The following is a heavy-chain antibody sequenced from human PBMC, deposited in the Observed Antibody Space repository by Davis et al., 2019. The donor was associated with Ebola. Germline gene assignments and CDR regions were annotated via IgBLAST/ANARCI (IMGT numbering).Heavy chain of an antibody. D-gene: IGHD6-13*01. CDR2: IKQDGSEK. J-gene: IGHJ4*02. CDR1: GFTFSSYW. Sequence: GESLKISCAASGFTFSSYWMSWVRQAPGKGLEWVANIKQDGSEKYYVDSVKGRFTISRDNAKNSLHLQMNSLRAEDTAVYYCARDWGIAAAGIFFEYYFDYWGQGTLVTVSS. V-gene: IGHV3-7*01. CDR3: ARDWGIAAAGIFFEYYFDY.